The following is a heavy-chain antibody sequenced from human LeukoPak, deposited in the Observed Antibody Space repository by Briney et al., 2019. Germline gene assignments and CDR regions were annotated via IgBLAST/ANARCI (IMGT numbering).Heavy chain of an antibody. V-gene: IGHV4-34*01. D-gene: IGHD2-15*01. J-gene: IGHJ4*02. Sequence: PSETLSLTCAVYGGSFSGYYWSWIRQPPGKGLEWIGEINHSGSTNYNPSLKSRVTISVDTSKNQFSLKLSSVTAADTAVYYCARGRIYGDYWGQGTLVNVSS. CDR1: GGSFSGYY. CDR2: INHSGST. CDR3: ARGRIYGDY.